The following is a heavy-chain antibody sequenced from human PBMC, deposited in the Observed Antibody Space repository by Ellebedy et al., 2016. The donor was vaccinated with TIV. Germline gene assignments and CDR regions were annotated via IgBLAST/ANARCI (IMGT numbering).Heavy chain of an antibody. J-gene: IGHJ3*02. CDR3: ARHPWRGMDDI. V-gene: IGHV4-34*01. D-gene: IGHD1-14*01. Sequence: MPSETLSLTCAVYGGSFSGYYWSWIRQPPGKGLEWIGEINHSGSTNYNPSLKSRVTISVDTSKNQFSLKLSSVTAADTAVYYCARHPWRGMDDIWGQGTMVTVSS. CDR1: GGSFSGYY. CDR2: INHSGST.